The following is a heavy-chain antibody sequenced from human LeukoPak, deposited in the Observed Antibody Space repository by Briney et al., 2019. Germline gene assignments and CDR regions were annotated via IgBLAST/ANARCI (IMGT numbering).Heavy chain of an antibody. J-gene: IGHJ3*02. CDR3: ARDKSGAAAVCALDI. CDR1: EFTFSTYS. CDR2: ISSSSTYI. V-gene: IGHV3-21*01. D-gene: IGHD6-13*01. Sequence: GGSLRLSCAASEFTFSTYSMNWVRQAPGKGLEWVSSISSSSTYIYYADSVKGRFTISRDNAKNSLYLQMNSLRAEDTAVYYCARDKSGAAAVCALDIWGQGTMVTVSS.